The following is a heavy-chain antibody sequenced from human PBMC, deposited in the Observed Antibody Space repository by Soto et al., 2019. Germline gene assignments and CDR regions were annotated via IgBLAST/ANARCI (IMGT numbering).Heavy chain of an antibody. V-gene: IGHV3-48*02. Sequence: PGGSLRLSCATYGFIFSTYSINWVRQAPGRGLEWVSYINSRSTNIYYADSVKGRFTISRDNAKNSLYLQLNSLRDEDTAVYYCAGTYDSLDFRFDVWGQGTTVTVSS. CDR1: GFIFSTYS. CDR2: INSRSTNI. J-gene: IGHJ6*02. CDR3: AGTYDSLDFRFDV. D-gene: IGHD3-3*01.